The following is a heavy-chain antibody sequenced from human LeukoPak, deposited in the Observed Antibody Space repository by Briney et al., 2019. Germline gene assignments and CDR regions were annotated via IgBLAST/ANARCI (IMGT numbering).Heavy chain of an antibody. V-gene: IGHV4-4*07. J-gene: IGHJ4*02. CDR2: IYTSGNT. D-gene: IGHD3-16*01. CDR3: ARGGYGKFDY. CDR1: GDSLNNYY. Sequence: SETLSLTCTVSGDSLNNYYWSWIRQPAGKGLEWIGRIYTSGNTNYNPSLKSRVTMSVDTSKNQFSLKPSSVTAADTAVYYCARGGYGKFDYWGQGTLVSVSS.